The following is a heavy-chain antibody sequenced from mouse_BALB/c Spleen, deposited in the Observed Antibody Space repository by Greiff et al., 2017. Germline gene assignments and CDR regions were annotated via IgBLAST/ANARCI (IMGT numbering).Heavy chain of an antibody. V-gene: IGHV1-4*01. CDR2: INPSTVYT. J-gene: IGHJ4*01. CDR3: ARSNYYGAMDY. CDR1: GYTFTSYW. Sequence: VQLVESGAELARPGASVKMSCKASGYTFTSYWMYWVKQRPGQGLEWIGYINPSTVYTEYNQKFKDKATLTADKSSSTAYMQLSSLTSEDSAVYYCARSNYYGAMDYWGQGTSVTVSS. D-gene: IGHD2-1*01.